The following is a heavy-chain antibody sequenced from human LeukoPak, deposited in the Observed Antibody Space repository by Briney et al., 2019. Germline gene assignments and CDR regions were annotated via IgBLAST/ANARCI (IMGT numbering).Heavy chain of an antibody. V-gene: IGHV3-7*01. CDR1: GFTFSSYW. Sequence: GGSLRLSCAASGFTFSSYWMSWVRQAPGKGLEWVANMKQDGSEKYYVDSVKGRFTISRDNAKNTLYLQMNSLRAEDTAVYYCAGDRGYCSGDDCRLFDYWGQGTLVTVSS. D-gene: IGHD2-15*01. CDR2: MKQDGSEK. J-gene: IGHJ4*02. CDR3: AGDRGYCSGDDCRLFDY.